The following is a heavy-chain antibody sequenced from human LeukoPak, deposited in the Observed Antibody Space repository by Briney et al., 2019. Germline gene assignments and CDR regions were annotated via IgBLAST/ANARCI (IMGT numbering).Heavy chain of an antibody. D-gene: IGHD3-22*01. V-gene: IGHV3-30*03. CDR1: GFTFSSYG. CDR2: ISYDGSNK. CDR3: ATIPHDLSSGYTDY. Sequence: PGGSLRLSCAASGFTFSSYGMHWVRQAPGKGLEWVAVISYDGSNKYYADSVKGRFTIFRDNSKNTLYLQMNSLRAEDTAVYYCATIPHDLSSGYTDYWGQGTLVTVSS. J-gene: IGHJ4*02.